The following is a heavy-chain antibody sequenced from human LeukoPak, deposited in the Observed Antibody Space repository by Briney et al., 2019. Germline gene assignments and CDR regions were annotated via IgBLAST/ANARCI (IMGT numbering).Heavy chain of an antibody. J-gene: IGHJ3*02. D-gene: IGHD1-1*01. CDR2: VYISGST. CDR3: ARGLEWGDGFDI. V-gene: IGHV4-61*02. Sequence: SETLSLTCTVSGGSISSGSYYWTWIRQPAEKGLEWIGRVYISGSTNYNPSLKSRVTISVDTSKNHFSLKLTSVTAADTAVYYCARGLEWGDGFDIWGQGTMVTVSP. CDR1: GGSISSGSYY.